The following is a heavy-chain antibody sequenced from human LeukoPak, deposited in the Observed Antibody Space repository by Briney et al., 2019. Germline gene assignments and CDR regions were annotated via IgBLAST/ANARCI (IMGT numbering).Heavy chain of an antibody. D-gene: IGHD6-19*01. CDR2: IYYSGST. CDR3: ARTGAVAAQKRSYFDY. J-gene: IGHJ4*03. CDR1: GGSISSGGYY. V-gene: IGHV4-31*03. Sequence: AQTLSLTCTVSGGSISSGGYYWSWIRQHPGKGLEWIGYIYYSGSTYYNPSLKSRVTISVDTSKNQFSLKLSSVTAADTAVYYCARTGAVAAQKRSYFDYWGQGTLVTVSS.